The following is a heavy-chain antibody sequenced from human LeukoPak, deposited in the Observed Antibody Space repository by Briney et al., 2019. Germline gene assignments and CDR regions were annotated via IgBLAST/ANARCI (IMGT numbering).Heavy chain of an antibody. Sequence: SETLSLTCTVSGYSISSGYYWGWIRQPPGKGLEWIGSIYHSGSTYYNPSLKSRVTISVDTSKNQFSLKLSSVTAADTAVYYCARVVGGGFDYWGQGTLVTVSS. CDR1: GYSISSGYY. CDR3: ARVVGGGFDY. D-gene: IGHD2-21*01. CDR2: IYHSGST. J-gene: IGHJ4*02. V-gene: IGHV4-38-2*02.